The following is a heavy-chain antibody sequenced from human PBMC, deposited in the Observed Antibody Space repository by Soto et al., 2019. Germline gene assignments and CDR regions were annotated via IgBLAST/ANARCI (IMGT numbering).Heavy chain of an antibody. CDR3: AKDPGLRLLVNYYFDY. D-gene: IGHD6-13*01. V-gene: IGHV3-23*01. CDR1: GFTFSSYA. CDR2: ISGSGGST. J-gene: IGHJ4*02. Sequence: PGGSLRLSCAASGFTFSSYAMSWVRQAPGKGLEWVSAISGSGGSTYYADSVKGRFTISRDNSKNTLYLQMNSLRAEDTAVYYCAKDPGLRLLVNYYFDYWGQGTLVTVSS.